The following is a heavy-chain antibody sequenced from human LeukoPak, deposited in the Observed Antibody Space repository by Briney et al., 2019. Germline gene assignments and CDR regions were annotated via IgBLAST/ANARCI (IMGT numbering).Heavy chain of an antibody. D-gene: IGHD6-13*01. Sequence: GGSLRLSCAASGFTFSSYEMNWVRQAPGKGLEWVSYISSSGSTIYYADSVKGRLTSSRDNAKNSLYLQMNSLRVEDTAVYYCARDGQQLGFWGQGTLVIVSS. CDR3: ARDGQQLGF. CDR2: ISSSGSTI. V-gene: IGHV3-48*03. CDR1: GFTFSSYE. J-gene: IGHJ4*02.